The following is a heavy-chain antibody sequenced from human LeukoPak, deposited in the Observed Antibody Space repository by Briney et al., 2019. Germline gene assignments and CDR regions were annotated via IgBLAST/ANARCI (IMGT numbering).Heavy chain of an antibody. CDR3: ARDSEYCTSTNCFHPFDS. CDR1: GYTFTGYS. CDR2: IIPNSGVT. V-gene: IGHV1-2*02. D-gene: IGHD2-2*01. Sequence: GASVKVSCRTSGYTFTGYSLHWVRQAPGQGLEWMGRIIPNSGVTQFAQKLQGRVTMSRDTSVSSVFMDLSGLTSDDTAIYYCARDSEYCTSTNCFHPFDSWGQGTLVTVSS. J-gene: IGHJ4*02.